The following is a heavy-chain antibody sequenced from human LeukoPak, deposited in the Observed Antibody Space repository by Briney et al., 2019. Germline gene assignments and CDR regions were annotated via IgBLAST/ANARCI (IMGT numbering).Heavy chain of an antibody. CDR2: IYYSGST. Sequence: PSETLSLTCTVSGGSISSSSYYWGWIRQPPGKGLEWIGSIYYSGSTYYNPSLKGRVTISVDTSKNQFSLKLSSVTAADTAVYYCATTGRWGYCSSTSCPLFDYWGQGTLVTVSP. CDR3: ATTGRWGYCSSTSCPLFDY. J-gene: IGHJ4*02. CDR1: GGSISSSSYY. D-gene: IGHD2-2*01. V-gene: IGHV4-39*01.